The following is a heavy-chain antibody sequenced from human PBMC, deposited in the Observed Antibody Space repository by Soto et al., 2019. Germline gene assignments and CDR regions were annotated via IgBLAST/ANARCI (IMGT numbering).Heavy chain of an antibody. V-gene: IGHV3-30-3*01. CDR2: ISYDGSNK. CDR1: GFTFSSYA. CDR3: ARDKYYYDSSGHDDAFDI. Sequence: VGSLRLSCAASGFTFSSYAMHWVRQAPGKGLEWVAVISYDGSNKYYADSVKGRFTISRDNSKNTLYLQMNSPRAEDTAVYYCARDKYYYDSSGHDDAFDIWGQRTMVTVSS. J-gene: IGHJ3*02. D-gene: IGHD3-22*01.